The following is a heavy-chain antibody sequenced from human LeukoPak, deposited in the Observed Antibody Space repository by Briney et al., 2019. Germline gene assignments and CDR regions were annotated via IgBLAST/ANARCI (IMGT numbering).Heavy chain of an antibody. J-gene: IGHJ3*02. CDR1: GGSISSYY. V-gene: IGHV4-59*01. CDR2: TYYSGST. Sequence: SETLSLTCTVSGGSISSYYWSWIRQPPGKGLEWIGYTYYSGSTNYNPSLKSRVTISVDTSKNQFSLKLSSVTAADTAVYYCARDRNDILTGYYSVGAFDIWGQGTMVTVSS. CDR3: ARDRNDILTGYYSVGAFDI. D-gene: IGHD3-9*01.